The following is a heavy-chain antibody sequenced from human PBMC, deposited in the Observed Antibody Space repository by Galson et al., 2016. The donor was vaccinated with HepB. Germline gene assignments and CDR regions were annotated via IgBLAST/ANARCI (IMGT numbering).Heavy chain of an antibody. Sequence: SETLSLTCTVSGGSISSSSYCWGWIRQPPGKGLEWIGSITYSASTYYNPSLQSLVTISVDTSKNQFSLKRSSVTAADMAVYYCARRVRYTYGPPYGMDVWGQGTTVTVSS. CDR2: ITYSAST. J-gene: IGHJ6*02. D-gene: IGHD5-18*01. CDR1: GGSISSSSYC. V-gene: IGHV4-39*01. CDR3: ARRVRYTYGPPYGMDV.